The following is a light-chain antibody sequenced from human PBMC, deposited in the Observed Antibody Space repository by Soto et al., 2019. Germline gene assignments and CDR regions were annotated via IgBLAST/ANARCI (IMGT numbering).Light chain of an antibody. Sequence: QSVLTQPASVSGSPGQSITISCTGTSSDVGGHNSVCWYQQHPGKVPKLLIYEVTNRPSGVSSRFSGSKSGNTAPLTISGLQAEDEADYYCSSYVTGNTVVFGGGTKVTVL. CDR3: SSYVTGNTVV. V-gene: IGLV2-14*01. CDR1: SSDVGGHNS. CDR2: EVT. J-gene: IGLJ3*02.